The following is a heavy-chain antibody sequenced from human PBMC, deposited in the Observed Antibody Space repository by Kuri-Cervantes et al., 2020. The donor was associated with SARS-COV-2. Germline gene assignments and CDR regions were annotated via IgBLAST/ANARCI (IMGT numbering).Heavy chain of an antibody. V-gene: IGHV1-46*01. CDR2: INPSGGST. CDR1: GYTFTSYD. Sequence: ASVKVSCKASGYTFTSYDINWVRQATGQGLEWMGIINPSGGSTSYAQKFQGRVTMTRDTSTSTVYMELSSLRSEDTAVYYCASSRGSMDVWGQGTTVTVSS. D-gene: IGHD3-10*01. J-gene: IGHJ6*02. CDR3: ASSRGSMDV.